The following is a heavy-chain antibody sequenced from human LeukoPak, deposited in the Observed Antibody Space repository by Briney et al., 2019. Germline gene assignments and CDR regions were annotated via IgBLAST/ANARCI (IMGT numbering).Heavy chain of an antibody. CDR1: GGSINSYF. Sequence: PSETLSLTCTVSGGSINSYFWNWIRQPPGKGLEWIGYIYYSGSTNYNPSLKSRVTISVDTSKNQFSLKLSSVTAADTAVYYCARTTEAHSWRTRYYDYYMDVWGKGTTVTVSS. CDR2: IYYSGST. V-gene: IGHV4-59*01. J-gene: IGHJ6*03. CDR3: ARTTEAHSWRTRYYDYYMDV. D-gene: IGHD6-13*01.